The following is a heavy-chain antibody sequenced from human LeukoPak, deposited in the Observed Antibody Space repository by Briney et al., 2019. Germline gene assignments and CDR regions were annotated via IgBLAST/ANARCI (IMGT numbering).Heavy chain of an antibody. J-gene: IGHJ5*02. CDR1: GYTFTNYG. CDR3: ARQYDSSGYYYVTIWFDP. V-gene: IGHV1-18*01. CDR2: ISTYNGNT. D-gene: IGHD3-22*01. Sequence: ASVKVSCKTSGYTFTNYGLSWVRQAPGQGLEWIGWISTYNGNTNYAQKLQGRVTMTTDTSTSTAYMELRSLRSDDTAVYYCARQYDSSGYYYVTIWFDPWGQGTLVTVSS.